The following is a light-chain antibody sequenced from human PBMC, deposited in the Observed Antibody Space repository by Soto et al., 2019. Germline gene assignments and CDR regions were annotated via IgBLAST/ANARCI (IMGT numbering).Light chain of an antibody. CDR3: CSYACSTIHYV. CDR1: DVGSYNL. Sequence: QSVLAQPASVSGSPGQSITISCTGSDVGSYNLVSWYQQHPGKAPKLMIYEVTKRPSGVSNRFSGSKSGNTASLTISGLQAEDEADYYCCSYACSTIHYVFGTGTMVTV. CDR2: EVT. J-gene: IGLJ1*01. V-gene: IGLV2-23*02.